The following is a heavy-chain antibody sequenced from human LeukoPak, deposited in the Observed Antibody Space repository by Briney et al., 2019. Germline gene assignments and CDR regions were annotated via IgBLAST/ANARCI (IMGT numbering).Heavy chain of an antibody. CDR1: GGTFSSYA. CDR2: IIPIFGTA. CDR3: ARGGVVMSANWFDP. Sequence: AASVKVSCKASGGTFSSYAISWVRQAPGQGLEWMGGIIPIFGTANYAQKSQGRVTITADESTSTAYMELSSLRSEDTAVYYCARGGVVMSANWFDPWGQGTLVTVSS. D-gene: IGHD3-3*01. V-gene: IGHV1-69*13. J-gene: IGHJ5*02.